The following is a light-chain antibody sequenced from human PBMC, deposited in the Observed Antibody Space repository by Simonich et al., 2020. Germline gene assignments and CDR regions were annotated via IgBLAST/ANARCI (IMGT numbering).Light chain of an antibody. V-gene: IGKV3D-20*01. CDR3: QQYGSSPQT. Sequence: EIVLTQSPGTLSLSPGERATLSCRASQSVSSSYLAWYQQKPGLAPRLLIYDASSRATGIPERFSGSGSGTDFTLTIRRLEPEDFAVYYCQQYGSSPQTFGQGTKVEIK. CDR2: DAS. J-gene: IGKJ1*01. CDR1: QSVSSSY.